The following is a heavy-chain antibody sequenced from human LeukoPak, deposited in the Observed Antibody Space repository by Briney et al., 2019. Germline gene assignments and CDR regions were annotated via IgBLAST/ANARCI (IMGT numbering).Heavy chain of an antibody. Sequence: KTSETLYLTCAVYGGSFSGYYWSWIRQPPGKGLEWIGEINHSGSTNYNPSLKSRVTISVDTSKNQFSLKLSSVTAADTAVYYCARLGAITGTTAGRPPWGQGTLVTVSS. CDR2: INHSGST. D-gene: IGHD1-7*01. V-gene: IGHV4-34*01. CDR1: GGSFSGYY. CDR3: ARLGAITGTTAGRPP. J-gene: IGHJ5*02.